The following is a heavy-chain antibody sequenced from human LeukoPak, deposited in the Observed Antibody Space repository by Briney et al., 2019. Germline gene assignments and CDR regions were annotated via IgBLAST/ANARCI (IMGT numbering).Heavy chain of an antibody. CDR2: IYYSGST. CDR1: GGSISSSSYY. Sequence: SETLSLTCTVSGGSISSSSYYWGWIRQPPGKGLEWIGYIYYSGSTNYNPSLKSRVTISVDTSKNQFSLKLSSVTAADTAVYYCARIAGGRNFDYWGQGTLVTVSS. V-gene: IGHV4-61*05. CDR3: ARIAGGRNFDY. D-gene: IGHD2-21*01. J-gene: IGHJ4*02.